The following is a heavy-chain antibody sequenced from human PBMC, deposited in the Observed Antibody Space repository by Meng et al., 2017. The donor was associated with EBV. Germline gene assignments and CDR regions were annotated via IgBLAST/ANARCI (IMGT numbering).Heavy chain of an antibody. CDR1: XGSFSGYY. CDR2: INHSGST. CDR3: ARGGGNRGGIVGATYRLNWFDP. Sequence: QVQLQQWGAGLLMPSXXXXPXXXVYXGSFSGYYWSWIRQPPGKGLEWIGEINHSGSTNYNPSLKSRVTISVDTSKNQFSLKLSSVTAADTAVYYCARGGGNRGGIVGATYRLNWFDPWGQGTLVTVFS. V-gene: IGHV4-34*01. D-gene: IGHD1-26*01. J-gene: IGHJ5*02.